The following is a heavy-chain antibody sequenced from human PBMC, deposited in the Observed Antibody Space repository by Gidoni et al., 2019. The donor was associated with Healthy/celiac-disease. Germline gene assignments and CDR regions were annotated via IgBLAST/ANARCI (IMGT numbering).Heavy chain of an antibody. CDR1: GYTFTSYY. CDR3: ARDRGAVAHFDY. D-gene: IGHD6-19*01. Sequence: QVQLVQSGAEVKKPGASLKVSCTASGYTFTSYYMHWVRQAPGQGLEWMGIINPSGGSTSYAQKFQGRVTMTRDTSTSTVYMELSSLRSEDTAVYYCARDRGAVAHFDYWGQGTLVTVSS. V-gene: IGHV1-46*01. CDR2: INPSGGST. J-gene: IGHJ4*02.